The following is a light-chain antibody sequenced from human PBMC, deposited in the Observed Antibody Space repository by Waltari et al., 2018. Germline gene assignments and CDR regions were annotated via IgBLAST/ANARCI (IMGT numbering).Light chain of an antibody. CDR2: KAS. V-gene: IGKV1-5*03. J-gene: IGKJ2*01. Sequence: DMQMTQSPASLSASVGDRVTITPRASQNISSWLGWYLQKPGEVPKLLFYKASTLEGGVAATFGGTGAGTEFTLSISSLQPDDFASYYCQQYKHYPYTFGQGTKLEIK. CDR3: QQYKHYPYT. CDR1: QNISSW.